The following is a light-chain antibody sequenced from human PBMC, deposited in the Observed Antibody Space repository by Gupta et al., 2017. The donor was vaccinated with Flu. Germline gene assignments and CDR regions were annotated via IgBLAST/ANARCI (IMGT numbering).Light chain of an antibody. CDR3: QVWANSSDQPLV. V-gene: IGLV3-21*02. CDR2: DEN. J-gene: IGLJ2*01. Sequence: QTARITCGENKIGSKRVHWYQQKPGPGHAVVVEDENDRPSGIPERFSCANSWNTATLKISRVEAGDEADDFCQVWANSSDQPLVVGGGSKMTVL. CDR1: KIGSKR.